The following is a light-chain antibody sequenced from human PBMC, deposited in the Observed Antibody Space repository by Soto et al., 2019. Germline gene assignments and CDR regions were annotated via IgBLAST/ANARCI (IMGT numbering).Light chain of an antibody. CDR3: QQSHSTPLT. V-gene: IGKV1-39*01. J-gene: IGKJ4*01. CDR2: GAS. CDR1: QSLSSY. Sequence: IQMTQSPSSLSASVGDRVTITCRASQSLSSYLNWYQQQPGKAPQVLISGASSLQSGVRLRFSGSGSGTAFTLTISSLQSEDFASYYWQQSHSTPLTFGGGTKVESK.